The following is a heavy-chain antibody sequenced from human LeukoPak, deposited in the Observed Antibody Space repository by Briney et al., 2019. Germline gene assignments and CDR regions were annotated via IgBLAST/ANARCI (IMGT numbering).Heavy chain of an antibody. V-gene: IGHV3-7*01. J-gene: IGHJ4*02. D-gene: IGHD3-3*01. CDR1: GFTSSSYC. CDR3: ARDIYDFWSGYCDY. CDR2: IKQDGSEK. Sequence: PGGSLRLSCAASGFTSSSYCMTWVRQAPWKGLKWVANIKQDGSEKYYVDSVKGRFTISRDNAKNSLYLQMNSLRAEDTAVYYCARDIYDFWSGYCDYWGQGTLVTVSS.